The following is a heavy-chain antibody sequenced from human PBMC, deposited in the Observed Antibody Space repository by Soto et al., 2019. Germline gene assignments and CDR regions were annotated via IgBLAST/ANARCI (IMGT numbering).Heavy chain of an antibody. V-gene: IGHV5-10-1*01. CDR2: IDPSDSYT. J-gene: IGHJ6*01. CDR3: GRDFGSGHADV. CDR1: DEIFKKYL. D-gene: IGHD1-26*01. Sequence: GESLKISCQTSDEIFKKYLSTWVRQMPGRGLEWVGRIDPSDSYTTYNPSLKGHVILSFDKSVNTAYVQWSSLRDSDTATYFCGRDFGSGHADVWGQGTRVTVSS.